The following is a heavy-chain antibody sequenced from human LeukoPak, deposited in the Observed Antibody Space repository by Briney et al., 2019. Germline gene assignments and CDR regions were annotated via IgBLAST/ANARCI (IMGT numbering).Heavy chain of an antibody. V-gene: IGHV4-38-2*02. CDR2: IYHSGST. D-gene: IGHD3-10*01. CDR1: GYSISSGYY. Sequence: SETLSLTCTVSGYSISSGYYWGWIRQPPGKGLEWIGSIYHSGSTYYNPSLKSRVTISVDTSKNQFSLKLSSVTAADTAVYYCARRRGSGSERYYYYYYMDVWGKGTTVTISS. J-gene: IGHJ6*03. CDR3: ARRRGSGSERYYYYYYMDV.